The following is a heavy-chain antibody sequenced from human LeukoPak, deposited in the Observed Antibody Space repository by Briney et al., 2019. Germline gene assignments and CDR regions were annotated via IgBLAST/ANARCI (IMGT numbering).Heavy chain of an antibody. CDR1: GGSISSYY. D-gene: IGHD6-19*01. CDR2: IYYSGST. J-gene: IGHJ4*02. V-gene: IGHV4-59*01. Sequence: SETLSLTCTVSGGSISSYYWSWIRQPPGKGLEWIGYIYYSGSTNYNPSLRSRVTISVDTSKNQFSLKLSSVTAADTAVYYCARGGGSGWSVDYWGQGTLVTVSS. CDR3: ARGGGSGWSVDY.